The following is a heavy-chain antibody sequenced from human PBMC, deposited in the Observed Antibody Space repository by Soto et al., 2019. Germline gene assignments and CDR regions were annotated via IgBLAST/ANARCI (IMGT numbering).Heavy chain of an antibody. CDR2: ISDDGRKT. CDR3: VKDQRYCSGGSCYTFDY. CDR1: GFTFSTYG. V-gene: IGHV3-30*18. J-gene: IGHJ4*02. D-gene: IGHD2-15*01. Sequence: PGGSLRLSCAASGFTFSTYGMPWVRQAPGKGLEWVAVISDDGRKTYYVDSVKGRFTISRDNPKNTLFLQMNSLRPEDTAVYYCVKDQRYCSGGSCYTFDYWGQGTPVTVSS.